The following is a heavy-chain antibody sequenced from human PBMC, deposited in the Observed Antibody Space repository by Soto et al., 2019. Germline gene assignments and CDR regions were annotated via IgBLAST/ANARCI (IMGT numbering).Heavy chain of an antibody. CDR1: GDSIRTLYY. D-gene: IGHD2-2*03. J-gene: IGHJ4*02. CDR3: AREGNLGRWIQPLDS. V-gene: IGHV4-59*01. CDR2: IHYNGNT. Sequence: SETLSLTCTVSGDSIRTLYYWSCIRQTPEKGLEWIGNIHYNGNTKYSPSLKSRVTMSVDTSKNHFSLKLISVTTADTAVYFCAREGNLGRWIQPLDSWGQGTLVTVSS.